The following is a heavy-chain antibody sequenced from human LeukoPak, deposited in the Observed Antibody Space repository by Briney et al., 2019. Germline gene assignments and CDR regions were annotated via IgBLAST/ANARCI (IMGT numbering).Heavy chain of an antibody. D-gene: IGHD3-22*01. J-gene: IGHJ4*02. Sequence: PRGSVRLSCAVSGITVSSKYMSWVRQAPGKGVEWVSVIYSVGYTYYAESVRGRFTISRDNSKNTMYLQMNNLRAEDTAVYYCARGESYYYDMSGYYPHYFDYWGQGTLVTVSS. V-gene: IGHV3-53*01. CDR1: GITVSSKY. CDR2: IYSVGYT. CDR3: ARGESYYYDMSGYYPHYFDY.